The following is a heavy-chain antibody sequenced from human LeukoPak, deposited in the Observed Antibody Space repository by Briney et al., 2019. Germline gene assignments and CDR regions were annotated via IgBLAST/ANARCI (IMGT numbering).Heavy chain of an antibody. Sequence: GGSLRLSCAASGFTVSTNYMSWVRQAPGKGLEWVSLIYSGGSTYYPDSVKGRFTISRDNSKNTLYLQMNSLRAEDTALYYCARGGIGYYDSSGYDEYFQNWGQGTLGTVSS. D-gene: IGHD3-22*01. CDR2: IYSGGST. CDR1: GFTVSTNY. J-gene: IGHJ1*01. CDR3: ARGGIGYYDSSGYDEYFQN. V-gene: IGHV3-66*01.